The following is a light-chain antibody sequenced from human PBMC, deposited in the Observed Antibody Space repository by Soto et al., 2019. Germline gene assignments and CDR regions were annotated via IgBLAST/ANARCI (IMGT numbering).Light chain of an antibody. Sequence: DIVMTQYPLSLPVTPGEPASISCRSSQSLLHNNGYNYLDWYLQKPGQSPQLLIYLGSNRASGVPDRFTGSGSGTDFTLKISSVEAEDVGVYYCMQALQTPPTFGQGTKVEIK. CDR1: QSLLHNNGYNY. CDR3: MQALQTPPT. CDR2: LGS. J-gene: IGKJ1*01. V-gene: IGKV2-28*01.